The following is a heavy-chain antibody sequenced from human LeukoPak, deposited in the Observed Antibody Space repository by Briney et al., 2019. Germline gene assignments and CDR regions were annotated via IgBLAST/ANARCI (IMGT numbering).Heavy chain of an antibody. D-gene: IGHD3-22*01. CDR1: GGSTSSGSYC. V-gene: IGHV4-61*02. CDR3: ARTYDSSGYFYDY. Sequence: SETLSLTCSVSGGSTSSGSYCWSWIRQPAGKGLEWIGRIYNSGSTNYTPSLKSRVTISLDTSKNQFSLKLTSVPAADTAVYYCARTYDSSGYFYDYWGRGTLVTVSS. J-gene: IGHJ4*02. CDR2: IYNSGST.